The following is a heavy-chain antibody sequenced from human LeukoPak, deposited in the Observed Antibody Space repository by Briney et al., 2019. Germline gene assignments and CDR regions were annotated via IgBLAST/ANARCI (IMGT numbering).Heavy chain of an antibody. J-gene: IGHJ4*02. CDR1: AYTFSSFG. D-gene: IGHD3-10*01. Sequence: ASVKVSCKASAYTFSSFGISWVRQATGQGLEWMGWMNPNSGNTGYAQKFQGRVTMTRNTSISTAYMELSSLRSEDTAVYYCARGRVVRGVIRAIDYWGQGTLVTVSS. CDR3: ARGRVVRGVIRAIDY. V-gene: IGHV1-8*01. CDR2: MNPNSGNT.